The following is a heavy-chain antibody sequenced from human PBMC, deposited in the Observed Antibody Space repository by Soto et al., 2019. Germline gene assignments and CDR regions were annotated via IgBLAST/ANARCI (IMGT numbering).Heavy chain of an antibody. D-gene: IGHD2-2*01. CDR2: ISAYNGNT. V-gene: IGHV1-18*01. CDR3: ARDMFDGRYQLPDFDY. Sequence: QVQLVQSGAEVKKPGASVKVSCKASGYTFTSYGISWVRQAPGQGLEWMGWISAYNGNTNYAQKLQGRVTMTTDTYTRTAYMELGSLRSDATAVYYCARDMFDGRYQLPDFDYWGQGTLVTVSS. J-gene: IGHJ4*02. CDR1: GYTFTSYG.